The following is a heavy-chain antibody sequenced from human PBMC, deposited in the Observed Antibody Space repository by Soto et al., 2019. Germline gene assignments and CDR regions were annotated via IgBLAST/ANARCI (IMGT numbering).Heavy chain of an antibody. CDR1: GFTFSSYG. J-gene: IGHJ6*02. CDR3: AKDLKYYGSGSYEDYYYYYGMDV. D-gene: IGHD3-10*01. Sequence: GGSLRLSCAASGFTFSSYGMHWVRQAPGKGLEWVAVISYDGSNKYYADSVKGRFTISRDNSKNTLYLQMNSLRAEDTAVYYCAKDLKYYGSGSYEDYYYYYGMDVWGQGTTVTVSS. V-gene: IGHV3-30*18. CDR2: ISYDGSNK.